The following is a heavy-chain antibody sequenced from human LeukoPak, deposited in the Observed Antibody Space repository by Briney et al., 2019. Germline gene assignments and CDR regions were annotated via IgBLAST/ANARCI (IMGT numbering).Heavy chain of an antibody. CDR3: ARSNIVVVPAATNLNWFDP. V-gene: IGHV4-59*01. D-gene: IGHD2-2*01. Sequence: SETLSLTCTVSGGSISSYYWSWIRQPPGKGLEWIGYIYYSGSTNYNPSLKSRVTISVDTSKNQFSLKLSSVTAADTAVYYCARSNIVVVPAATNLNWFDPWGQGTLVTVSS. CDR1: GGSISSYY. CDR2: IYYSGST. J-gene: IGHJ5*02.